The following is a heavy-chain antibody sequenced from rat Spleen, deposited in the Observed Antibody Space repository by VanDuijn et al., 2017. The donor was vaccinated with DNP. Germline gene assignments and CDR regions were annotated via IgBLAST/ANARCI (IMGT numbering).Heavy chain of an antibody. Sequence: EVQLVESGGGPVQPGRSLKLSCVASGFIFSNYWMTWIRQAPGKGLEWVASINTDGGNTYYRDSVKGRFTISRDNAKSTLYLQMDSLRSEDTATYYCARSFLYVMDAWGQGTLVTVSS. V-gene: IGHV5-31*01. CDR1: GFIFSNYW. J-gene: IGHJ3*01. D-gene: IGHD2-3*01. CDR3: ARSFLYVMDA. CDR2: INTDGGNT.